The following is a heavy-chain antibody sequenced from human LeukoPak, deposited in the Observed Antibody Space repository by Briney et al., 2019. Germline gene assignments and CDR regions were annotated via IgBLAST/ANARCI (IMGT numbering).Heavy chain of an antibody. J-gene: IGHJ4*02. CDR2: IGTGGDT. V-gene: IGHV3-47*01. Sequence: PGGSLRLSCAASGFTFSSYAMSWVRRAPGKGLEWVSAIGTGGDTYYADSVMGRFTISRDNAKKSLSLHMNSLIAEDMAVYYCARETARPAMIVVAPADYCGQGTLVTVSS. D-gene: IGHD3-22*01. CDR1: GFTFSSYA. CDR3: ARETARPAMIVVAPADY.